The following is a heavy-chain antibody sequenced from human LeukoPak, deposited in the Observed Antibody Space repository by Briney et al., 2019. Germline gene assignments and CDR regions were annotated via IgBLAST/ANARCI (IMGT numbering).Heavy chain of an antibody. V-gene: IGHV1-2*02. J-gene: IGHJ4*02. D-gene: IGHD3-9*01. CDR1: GYTFTGYY. Sequence: ASVKVYCKASGYTFTGYYMHWVRQAPGQGLEWMGWINPNSGGTNYAQKFQGRVTMTRDTSISTAYMELSRLRSDDTAVYYCARDPTYYDILTGYYVPKTSFDYWGQGTLVTVSS. CDR3: ARDPTYYDILTGYYVPKTSFDY. CDR2: INPNSGGT.